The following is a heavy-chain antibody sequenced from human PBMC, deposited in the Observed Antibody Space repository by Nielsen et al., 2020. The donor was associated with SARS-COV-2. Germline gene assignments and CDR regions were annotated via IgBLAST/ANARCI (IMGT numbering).Heavy chain of an antibody. J-gene: IGHJ4*02. V-gene: IGHV3-7*01. D-gene: IGHD2/OR15-2a*01. CDR3: AKENIVYFDY. Sequence: GGSLRLSCAASGFTFSNAWMSWVRQAPGKGLEWVANIKQDGSEKYYVDSVKGRFTISRDNAKNSLYLQMNSLRAEDTAVYYCAKENIVYFDYWGQGTLVTVSS. CDR1: GFTFSNAW. CDR2: IKQDGSEK.